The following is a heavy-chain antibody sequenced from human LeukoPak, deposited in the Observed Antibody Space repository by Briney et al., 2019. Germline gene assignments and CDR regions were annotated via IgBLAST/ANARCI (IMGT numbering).Heavy chain of an antibody. Sequence: SETLSLTCGVSGMSITSRHYWGWIRQSPGKGLEWIGSTSHSDSPYYNPSLESRVTISLDTSRNQFSLKLTSVTAADTAVYYCARGGKHPLLNYYYYYMDVWGKGTTVTVSS. CDR3: ARGGKHPLLNYYYYYMDV. CDR2: TSHSDSP. CDR1: GMSITSRHY. J-gene: IGHJ6*03. D-gene: IGHD1-26*01. V-gene: IGHV4-38-2*01.